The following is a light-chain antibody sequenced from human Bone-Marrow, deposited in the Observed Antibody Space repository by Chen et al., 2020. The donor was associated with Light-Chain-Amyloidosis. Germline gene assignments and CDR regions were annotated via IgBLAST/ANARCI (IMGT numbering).Light chain of an antibody. CDR2: KAS. Sequence: IQMTQSPSNLSASVGDRVTITCRASQSIGSSVAWYQQKPGKVPNLLIYKASYLETGVPSRFSGSGSGTQFILTISSLQPDDFATYYCQHHDSYSRSFGQGTMVEMK. CDR3: QHHDSYSRS. V-gene: IGKV1-5*03. J-gene: IGKJ1*01. CDR1: QSIGSS.